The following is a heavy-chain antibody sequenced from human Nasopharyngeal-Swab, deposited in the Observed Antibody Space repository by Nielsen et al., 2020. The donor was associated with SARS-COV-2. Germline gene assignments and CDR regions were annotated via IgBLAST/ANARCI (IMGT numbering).Heavy chain of an antibody. V-gene: IGHV3-9*01. Sequence: GGSLRLSCAASGFTFDDYAMHWVGQAPGKGLEWVSGISWNSGSIGYADSVKGRFTISRDNAKNSLYLQMNSLRAEDTALYYCAKGGYCSGGSCFNWFDPWGQGTLVTVSS. J-gene: IGHJ5*02. CDR1: GFTFDDYA. CDR3: AKGGYCSGGSCFNWFDP. CDR2: ISWNSGSI. D-gene: IGHD2-15*01.